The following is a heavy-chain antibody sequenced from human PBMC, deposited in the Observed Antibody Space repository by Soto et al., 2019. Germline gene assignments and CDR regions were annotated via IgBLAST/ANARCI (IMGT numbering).Heavy chain of an antibody. Sequence: QVPLVESGGGVVQPGRSLRLSCAASGFTFSSYGMHWVRQAPGKGLEWVAVISYDGSNKYYADSVKGRFTISRDNSKNTLYLQMNSLRAEDTAVYYCAKDPGAYCGGDCYSDFDYWGQGTLVTVSS. CDR3: AKDPGAYCGGDCYSDFDY. J-gene: IGHJ4*02. V-gene: IGHV3-30*18. CDR1: GFTFSSYG. D-gene: IGHD2-21*02. CDR2: ISYDGSNK.